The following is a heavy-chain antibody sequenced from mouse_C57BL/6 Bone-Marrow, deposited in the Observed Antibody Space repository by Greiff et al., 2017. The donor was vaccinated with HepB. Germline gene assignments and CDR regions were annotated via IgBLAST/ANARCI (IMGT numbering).Heavy chain of an antibody. CDR2: ISNLAYSI. V-gene: IGHV5-15*01. Sequence: EVKLVESGGGLVQPGGSLKLSCAASGFTFSDYGMAWVRQAPRKGPAWVAFISNLAYSIYYADTVTGRFTISRENAKNTLYLEMSSLRSEDTAMYYCARYEYYAMDYWGQGTSVTVSS. J-gene: IGHJ4*01. D-gene: IGHD2-10*02. CDR1: GFTFSDYG. CDR3: ARYEYYAMDY.